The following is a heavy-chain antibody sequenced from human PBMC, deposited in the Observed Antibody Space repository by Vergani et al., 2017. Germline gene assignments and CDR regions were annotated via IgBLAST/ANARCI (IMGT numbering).Heavy chain of an antibody. Sequence: QVQLQASGPGRVKPSQTLSLTCTMSGGSISAGYYFWSWIRQPAGKGLEWLGNISASGNASHSPSLKTRVSMQVDTSKNQFSLTVTSVTAADTAIYFCARRSGGYYSGGKVHPLRTAFDVWGHGTVVTVSS. D-gene: IGHD2-15*01. J-gene: IGHJ3*01. CDR3: ARRSGGYYSGGKVHPLRTAFDV. CDR1: GGSISAGYYF. V-gene: IGHV4-61*02. CDR2: ISASGNA.